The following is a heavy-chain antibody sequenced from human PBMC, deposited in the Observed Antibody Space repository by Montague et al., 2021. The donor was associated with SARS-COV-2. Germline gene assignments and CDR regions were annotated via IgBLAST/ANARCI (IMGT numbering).Heavy chain of an antibody. CDR2: ITHPGNI. Sequence: SETLSLTCAVYGGSSNDYYWTWVRQPPGKGLEWIGEITHPGNIKYNPSLQNRVTISVDKSKNQFSLKLTSATAADTATYYCARGQVTAFALLVVFPGGRALESWGRGTTVTVSS. V-gene: IGHV4-34*01. D-gene: IGHD3/OR15-3a*01. J-gene: IGHJ3*01. CDR1: GGSSNDYY. CDR3: ARGQVTAFALLVVFPGGRALES.